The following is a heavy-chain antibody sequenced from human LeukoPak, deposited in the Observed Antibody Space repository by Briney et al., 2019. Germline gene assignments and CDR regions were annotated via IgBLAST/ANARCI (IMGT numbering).Heavy chain of an antibody. CDR3: AKDDDWGRYKH. Sequence: GGSLRLSCAASGFTFSWYSMNWVRQSPGKGLEWVSSISSSSSYIYYADSVKGRFTISRDNAKNSLYLQMNSLRAEDTAVYYCAKDDDWGRYKHWGQGTLVTVSS. D-gene: IGHD3-16*01. J-gene: IGHJ1*01. CDR2: ISSSSSYI. CDR1: GFTFSWYS. V-gene: IGHV3-21*04.